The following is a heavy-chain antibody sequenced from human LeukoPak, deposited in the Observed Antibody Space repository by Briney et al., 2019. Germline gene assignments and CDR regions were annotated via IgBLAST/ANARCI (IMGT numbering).Heavy chain of an antibody. CDR1: GFTVSSYW. D-gene: IGHD3-22*01. Sequence: GESLRLSCAASGFTVSSYWMHWVRQAPGKGLVWVSRINSVGSSTRYADSVKGRFTISRDNAKNTLYLQMNSLRAEDTAVYYCARISYDSSGYYDYWGQGTLVTVSS. J-gene: IGHJ4*02. CDR3: ARISYDSSGYYDY. V-gene: IGHV3-74*01. CDR2: INSVGSST.